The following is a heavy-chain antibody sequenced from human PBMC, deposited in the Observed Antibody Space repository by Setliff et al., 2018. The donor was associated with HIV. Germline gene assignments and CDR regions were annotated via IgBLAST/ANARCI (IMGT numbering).Heavy chain of an antibody. D-gene: IGHD3-10*01. Sequence: SLTCTVSGGSISSGSYYWSWIRQPAGKGLELIGRIYISGSTNYNPSLKNRVTISVDTSKKQFSLKLSSVTAADTAVYHFARGSRNYYGSGALDYWGQGTLVTVSS. CDR1: GGSISSGSYY. V-gene: IGHV4-61*02. CDR2: IYISGST. J-gene: IGHJ4*02. CDR3: ARGSRNYYGSGALDY.